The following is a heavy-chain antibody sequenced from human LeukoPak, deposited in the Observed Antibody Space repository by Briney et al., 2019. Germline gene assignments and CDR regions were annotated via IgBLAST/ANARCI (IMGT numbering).Heavy chain of an antibody. CDR3: ARVSMVRGVMGENWFDP. D-gene: IGHD3-10*01. Sequence: SETLSLTCTVSGGSISSYYWSWIRQPPGKGLEWIGYIYYSGSTNYNPSLKSRVIISVDTSKNQFSLKLSSVTAADTAVYYCARVSMVRGVMGENWFDPWGQGTLVTVSS. J-gene: IGHJ5*02. CDR1: GGSISSYY. CDR2: IYYSGST. V-gene: IGHV4-59*01.